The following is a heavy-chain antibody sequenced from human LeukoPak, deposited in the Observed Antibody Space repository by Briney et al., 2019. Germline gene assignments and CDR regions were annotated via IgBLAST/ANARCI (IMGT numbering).Heavy chain of an antibody. CDR1: GFTFSSSA. J-gene: IGHJ4*02. CDR3: ARERAVAGSRHFDY. V-gene: IGHV3-48*03. CDR2: ISSSGSTI. D-gene: IGHD6-19*01. Sequence: PGKSLRLSCAASGFTFSSSAMHWVRQAPGKGLEWVSYISSSGSTIYYADSVKGRFTISRDNAKNSLYLQMNSLRAEDTAVYYCARERAVAGSRHFDYWGQGTLVTVSS.